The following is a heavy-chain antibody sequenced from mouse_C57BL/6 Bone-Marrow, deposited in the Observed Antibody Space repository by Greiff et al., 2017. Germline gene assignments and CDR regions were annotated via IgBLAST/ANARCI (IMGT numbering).Heavy chain of an antibody. Sequence: DVKLVESGGDLVKPGGSLKLSCAASGFTFSSYGMSWVRQTPDKRLEWVATISSGGSYTYYPDSVKGRFTISRDNAKNTLYLQMSSLKSEDTAMXDCARRGVVALDYWGRGTTLTVSS. CDR3: ARRGVVALDY. J-gene: IGHJ2*01. D-gene: IGHD1-1*01. CDR1: GFTFSSYG. V-gene: IGHV5-6*02. CDR2: ISSGGSYT.